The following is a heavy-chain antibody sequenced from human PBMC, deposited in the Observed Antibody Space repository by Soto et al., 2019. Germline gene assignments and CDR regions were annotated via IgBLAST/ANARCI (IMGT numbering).Heavy chain of an antibody. D-gene: IGHD3-3*01. CDR2: IYPGDSDT. CDR1: GYRFTTYW. CDR3: ARPRAIGDDSFDI. V-gene: IGHV5-51*01. Sequence: GESPKISCKGSGYRFTTYWIAWVRQMPGKGLEWMGIIYPGDSDTRYSPSFQGQVTISADKTINTAYLQWRSMKDSDTAMYYGARPRAIGDDSFDIWGQGTMVIVSS. J-gene: IGHJ3*02.